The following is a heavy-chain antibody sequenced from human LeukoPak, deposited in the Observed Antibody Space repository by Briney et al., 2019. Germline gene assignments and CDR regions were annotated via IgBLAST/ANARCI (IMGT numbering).Heavy chain of an antibody. V-gene: IGHV3-23*01. Sequence: GGSLRLPCAASGFTFSSYAMSWVRQAPGKGREWVSAISGSGGSTYYADSVKGRFTISRDNSKNTLYLQMNSLRAEDTAVYYCAKSTADPVYYFDYWGQGTLVTVSS. J-gene: IGHJ4*02. CDR1: GFTFSSYA. CDR2: ISGSGGST. D-gene: IGHD4-17*01. CDR3: AKSTADPVYYFDY.